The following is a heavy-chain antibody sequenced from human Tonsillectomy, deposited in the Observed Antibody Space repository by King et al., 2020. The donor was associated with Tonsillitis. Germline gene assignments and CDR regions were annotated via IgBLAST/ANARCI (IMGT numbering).Heavy chain of an antibody. D-gene: IGHD3-3*01. V-gene: IGHV3-30*18. J-gene: IGHJ4*02. Sequence: VQLVESGGGVVQPGRSLRLSCAASGFTFSTYGMHWVRPAPGKGLGWGAVISYDGINKNYSDSVKGRFTISRDNSKNTLYLQINSLRAEDTAVYYCAKEMRESITIFGVTEGQFDYWGQGTLVTVSS. CDR3: AKEMRESITIFGVTEGQFDY. CDR2: ISYDGINK. CDR1: GFTFSTYG.